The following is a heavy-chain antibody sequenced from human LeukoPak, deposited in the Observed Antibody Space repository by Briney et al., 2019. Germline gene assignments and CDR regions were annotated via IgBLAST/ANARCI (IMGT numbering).Heavy chain of an antibody. V-gene: IGHV1-69*02. J-gene: IGHJ4*02. CDR3: ASLPLGIAAAGTDY. CDR2: IIPILGIA. CDR1: GGTFSSYT. D-gene: IGHD6-13*01. Sequence: ASVKVSCKASGGTFSSYTISWVRQAAGQGLEWMGRIIPILGIANYAQKFQGRVTITADKSTSTAYMELSSLRSEDTAVYYCASLPLGIAAAGTDYWGQGTLVTVSS.